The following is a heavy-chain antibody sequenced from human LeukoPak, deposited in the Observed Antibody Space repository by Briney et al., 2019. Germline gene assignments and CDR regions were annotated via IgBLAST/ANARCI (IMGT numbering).Heavy chain of an antibody. J-gene: IGHJ4*02. CDR3: ARVGGYNSPIFSDGFDY. D-gene: IGHD5-24*01. V-gene: IGHV1-2*02. CDR2: INPNSGGT. Sequence: GASVKVSCKASGYTFTGYYMHWVRQAPGQGLEWMGWINPNSGGTNYAQKFQGRVTMTRDTSISTAYMELSRLRSDDTAVYYCARVGGYNSPIFSDGFDYWGQGTLVTVSS. CDR1: GYTFTGYY.